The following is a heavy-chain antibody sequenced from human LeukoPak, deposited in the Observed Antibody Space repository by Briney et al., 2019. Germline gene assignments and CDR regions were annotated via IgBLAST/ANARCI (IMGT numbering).Heavy chain of an antibody. Sequence: GASVKVSCKASGYTFTGYYIHWVRQAPGQGLEWMGRINPNSGGTNYAQKFQGRVTMTRDTSISTAYMELSRLRSDDTAVYYCASNGNYYNSSGNYYFDYWGQGTLVTVSS. CDR3: ASNGNYYNSSGNYYFDY. J-gene: IGHJ4*02. D-gene: IGHD3-22*01. CDR1: GYTFTGYY. V-gene: IGHV1-2*02. CDR2: INPNSGGT.